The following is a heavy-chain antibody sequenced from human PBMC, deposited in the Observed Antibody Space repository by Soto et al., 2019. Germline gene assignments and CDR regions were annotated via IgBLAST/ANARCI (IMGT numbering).Heavy chain of an antibody. Sequence: GGSLRLSCAASGFTFSSYWMIWVRQAPGKGLEWVANIKQDGSEKYYVDSVKGRFTISRDNAKNSLYLQMNSLRAEDTAVYYCARGDYYDFWSGYYRVDAFDIWGQGTMVTV. CDR1: GFTFSSYW. V-gene: IGHV3-7*01. CDR3: ARGDYYDFWSGYYRVDAFDI. D-gene: IGHD3-3*01. CDR2: IKQDGSEK. J-gene: IGHJ3*02.